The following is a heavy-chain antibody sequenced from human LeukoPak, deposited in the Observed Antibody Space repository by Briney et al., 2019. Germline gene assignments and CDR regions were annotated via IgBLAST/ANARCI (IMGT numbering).Heavy chain of an antibody. CDR3: ARGTYCSSTSCYWGSRNWFDP. D-gene: IGHD2-2*01. J-gene: IGHJ5*02. V-gene: IGHV4-34*01. Sequence: PSETLSLTCAVYGGSFSGYYWSWIRQPPGKGLEWIGEINHSGSTNYNPSLKSRVTISVDTSKNQFSLKLSSVTAADTAVYYCARGTYCSSTSCYWGSRNWFDPWGQGTLVTASS. CDR2: INHSGST. CDR1: GGSFSGYY.